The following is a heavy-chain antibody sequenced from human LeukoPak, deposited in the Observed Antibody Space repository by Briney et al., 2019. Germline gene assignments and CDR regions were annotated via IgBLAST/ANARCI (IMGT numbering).Heavy chain of an antibody. V-gene: IGHV3-7*01. CDR1: GFTFSRCW. CDR3: AKRDVLGAHSYPDY. Sequence: GGSLRLSCTASGFTFSRCWMSWFRQAPGKGLEWVANIKKDGSEKYYVDSVKGRFTISRDNAKKSLYLQMNSLRAEDTAVYYCAKRDVLGAHSYPDYWGQGTLVTVSS. J-gene: IGHJ4*02. D-gene: IGHD5-18*01. CDR2: IKKDGSEK.